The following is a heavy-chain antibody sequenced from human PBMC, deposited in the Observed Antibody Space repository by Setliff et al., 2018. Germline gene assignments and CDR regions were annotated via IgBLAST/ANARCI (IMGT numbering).Heavy chain of an antibody. Sequence: SETLSLTCTVSGASLSSGTYYWGWIRQPPGKGLEWIGRICYRGDTYYNASLKGRLTISVDTAQNQFSLRLTSVTAADTAVYCCARTGTYRYFDYWGQGALVTVSS. J-gene: IGHJ4*02. CDR2: ICYRGDT. CDR3: ARTGTYRYFDY. CDR1: GASLSSGTYY. V-gene: IGHV4-39*01. D-gene: IGHD1-1*01.